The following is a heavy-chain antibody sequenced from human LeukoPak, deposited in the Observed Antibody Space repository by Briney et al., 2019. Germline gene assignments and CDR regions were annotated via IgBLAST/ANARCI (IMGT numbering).Heavy chain of an antibody. CDR2: IDDSGDT. D-gene: IGHD5-12*01. Sequence: ASVKVSCKASGYTFTGYYMHWVRQAPGQGGEWMGWIDDSGDTYYAQNFQGRGTMTRDTSISTSYMDLSSLTSDDTAIYHCARGRGWLRLDFWGQGTLVTVSS. CDR1: GYTFTGYY. CDR3: ARGRGWLRLDF. J-gene: IGHJ4*02. V-gene: IGHV1-2*02.